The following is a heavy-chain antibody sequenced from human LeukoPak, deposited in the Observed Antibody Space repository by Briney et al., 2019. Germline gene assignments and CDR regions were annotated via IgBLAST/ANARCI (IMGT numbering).Heavy chain of an antibody. Sequence: GGSLRLSCAASGFTFDDHAMHWVRQAPGRGLEWVSLISWDGATTYYADSVKGRFTISRDNSKNTLYLQMNSLRAEDTAVYYCARGGAVYDYVDAFDIWGQGTMVTVSS. CDR1: GFTFDDHA. V-gene: IGHV3-43D*04. J-gene: IGHJ3*02. CDR3: ARGGAVYDYVDAFDI. CDR2: ISWDGATT. D-gene: IGHD3-16*01.